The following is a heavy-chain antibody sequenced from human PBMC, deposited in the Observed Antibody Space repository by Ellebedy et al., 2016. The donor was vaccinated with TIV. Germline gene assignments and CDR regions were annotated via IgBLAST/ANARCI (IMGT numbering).Heavy chain of an antibody. CDR2: IYPGDSDT. J-gene: IGHJ4*02. CDR1: GYSFTNYW. CDR3: ARAFSSTWYEDQSLYFDY. D-gene: IGHD6-13*01. V-gene: IGHV5-51*01. Sequence: GESLKISCKGSGYSFTNYWIAWVRQMPGKGLEWMGIIYPGDSDTRYSPSFQGQVTISADKSIGTAFLQWSSLKASDTAIYYCARAFSSTWYEDQSLYFDYWGQGTLVTVSS.